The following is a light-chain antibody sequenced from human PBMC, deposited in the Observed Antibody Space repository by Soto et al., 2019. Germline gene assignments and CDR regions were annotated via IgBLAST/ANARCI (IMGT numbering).Light chain of an antibody. CDR2: DVT. J-gene: IGLJ1*01. Sequence: QSVLTQPASVSGSPGQSITIACTGTISDVCGYNYVSWYQQHPGKAPKRMIYDVTNRPSGVSNRFSGSKSGTTASLTISGLQAEDEADYYCSSYTGSNPLEVFGTGTKVTVL. V-gene: IGLV2-14*03. CDR1: ISDVCGYNY. CDR3: SSYTGSNPLEV.